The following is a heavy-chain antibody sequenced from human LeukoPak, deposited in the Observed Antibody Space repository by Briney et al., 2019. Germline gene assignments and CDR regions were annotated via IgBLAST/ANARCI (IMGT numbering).Heavy chain of an antibody. D-gene: IGHD3-16*02. CDR1: GGSISNYY. V-gene: IGHV4-59*01. J-gene: IGHJ4*02. CDR2: IYYSGNT. CDR3: ARGRWGELSSFAY. Sequence: SETLSLTCTVSGGSISNYYWSWIRQPPGKGLEWIGYIYYSGNTKYNPSLKSRVTISVDTSKNQFSLKLTSVTAADTAVYHCARGRWGELSSFAYWGQGTLVIASS.